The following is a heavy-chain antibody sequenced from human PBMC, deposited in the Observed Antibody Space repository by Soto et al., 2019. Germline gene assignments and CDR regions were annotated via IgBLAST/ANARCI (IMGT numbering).Heavy chain of an antibody. D-gene: IGHD3-9*01. Sequence: EVQLVESGGGLVKPGGSLRLSCAASGFTFSSYSMNWVRQAPGKGLEWVSSISSSSSYIYYADSVKGRFTISRDNAKNSLYLQMNILRAEDTAVYYCARDTASDILTGYSFYYFDYWGQGTLVTVSS. J-gene: IGHJ4*02. V-gene: IGHV3-21*01. CDR2: ISSSSSYI. CDR1: GFTFSSYS. CDR3: ARDTASDILTGYSFYYFDY.